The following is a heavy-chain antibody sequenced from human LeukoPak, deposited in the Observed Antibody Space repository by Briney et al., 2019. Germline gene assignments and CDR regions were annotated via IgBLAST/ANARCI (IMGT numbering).Heavy chain of an antibody. CDR2: ISAYNGNT. V-gene: IGHV1-18*04. D-gene: IGHD2-2*01. J-gene: IGHJ4*02. CDR1: GYTFTSYY. CDR3: ARVPSFQPLDY. Sequence: ASVKVSCKASGYTFTSYYMHWVRQAPGQGLEWMGWISAYNGNTIYAQKVQGRVTMTTDTSTSTAYMELRSLRSDDTAVYYCARVPSFQPLDYWGQGTLVTVSS.